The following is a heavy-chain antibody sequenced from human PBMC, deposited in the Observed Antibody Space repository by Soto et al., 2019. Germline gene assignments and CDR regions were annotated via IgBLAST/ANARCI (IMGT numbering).Heavy chain of an antibody. D-gene: IGHD3-3*01. Sequence: VGSHRHSSTASGFTCISYGMRWARQATGKGLEWVAVIWYDGSNKVYADSVKGRFTISRDNSKNTLYLQMNSLRAEDTAVYYCARDYNDFWSGHFDYWGQGALLTVSS. CDR3: ARDYNDFWSGHFDY. V-gene: IGHV3-33*01. CDR1: GFTCISYG. J-gene: IGHJ4*02. CDR2: IWYDGSNK.